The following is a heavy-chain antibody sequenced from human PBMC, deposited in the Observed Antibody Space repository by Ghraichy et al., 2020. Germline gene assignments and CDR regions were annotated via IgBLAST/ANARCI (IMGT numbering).Heavy chain of an antibody. V-gene: IGHV3-33*01. J-gene: IGHJ6*02. D-gene: IGHD1-26*01. CDR2: IWYDGSNK. CDR1: GFTFSSYG. Sequence: GGSLRLSCAASGFTFSSYGMHWVRQAPGKGLEWVAVIWYDGSNKYYADSVKGRFTISRDNSKNTLYLQMNSLRAEDTAVYYCARDLIVGATHYYYYGMDVWGQGTTVTVSS. CDR3: ARDLIVGATHYYYYGMDV.